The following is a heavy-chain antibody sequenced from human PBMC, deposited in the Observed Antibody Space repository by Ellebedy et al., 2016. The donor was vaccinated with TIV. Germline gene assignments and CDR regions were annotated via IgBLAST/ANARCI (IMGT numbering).Heavy chain of an antibody. CDR1: GFTVSSDY. D-gene: IGHD1-1*01. V-gene: IGHV3-21*01. CDR3: ARDGVLYGMDV. Sequence: GESLKISCEASGFTVSSDYMTWVRQAPGKGLEWVSSISSSSSYIYYADSVKGRFTISRDNAKNSLYLQMNSLRAEDTAVYYCARDGVLYGMDVWGQGTTVTVSS. J-gene: IGHJ6*02. CDR2: ISSSSSYI.